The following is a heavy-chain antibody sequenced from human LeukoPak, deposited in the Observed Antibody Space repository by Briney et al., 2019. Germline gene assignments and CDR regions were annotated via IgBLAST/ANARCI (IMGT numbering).Heavy chain of an antibody. CDR1: GGSISSYY. CDR2: IYYSGST. D-gene: IGHD3-10*01. Sequence: SETLSLTCTVPGGSISSYYWSWIRQPPGKGLEWIGYIYYSGSTNYNPSLKSRVTISVDTSKNQFSLKLSSVTAADTAVYYCARGAMVRGVIITDYFDYWGQGTLVTVSS. J-gene: IGHJ4*02. CDR3: ARGAMVRGVIITDYFDY. V-gene: IGHV4-59*01.